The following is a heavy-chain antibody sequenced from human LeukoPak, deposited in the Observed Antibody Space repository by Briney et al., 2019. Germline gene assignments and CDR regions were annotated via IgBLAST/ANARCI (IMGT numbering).Heavy chain of an antibody. CDR2: ISYDGSNK. CDR3: AKGRPRDKEMPTTD. CDR1: GFTFSSYA. V-gene: IGHV3-30-3*01. J-gene: IGHJ4*02. Sequence: GGSLRLSCAASGFTFSSYAMHWVRQAPGKGLEWVAVISYDGSNKYYADSVKGRFTISRDNAKNSLYLQMNSLRGEDTAFYYCAKGRPRDKEMPTTDWGQGTLVTVSS. D-gene: IGHD5-24*01.